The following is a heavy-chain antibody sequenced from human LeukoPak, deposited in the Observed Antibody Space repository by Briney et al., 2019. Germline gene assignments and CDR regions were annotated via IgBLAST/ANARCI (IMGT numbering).Heavy chain of an antibody. CDR3: ARDLGYCSSTSCYLRGAAFDI. D-gene: IGHD2-2*01. J-gene: IGHJ3*02. Sequence: SETLSLTCAVYGGSFSGYYRSWIRQPPGKGLEWIGEINHSGSTNYNPSLKSRVTISVDTSKNQFSLKLSSATAADTAVYYCARDLGYCSSTSCYLRGAAFDIWGQGTMVTVSS. CDR1: GGSFSGYY. V-gene: IGHV4-34*01. CDR2: INHSGST.